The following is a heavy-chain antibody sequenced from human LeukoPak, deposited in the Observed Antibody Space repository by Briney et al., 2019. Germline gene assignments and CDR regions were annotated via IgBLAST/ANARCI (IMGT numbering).Heavy chain of an antibody. CDR1: GGSISGSRYY. V-gene: IGHV4-61*02. D-gene: IGHD3-3*01. J-gene: IGHJ5*02. Sequence: SETLSLTCTVSGGSISGSRYYWSWIRQPAGKGLEWIGRIYTSGSTSYNPSLKSRVTILVDTSKNQFSLKLSSVTAADTAVYYCARSPDDFWSPLNNWFDPWGQGTLVTVSS. CDR2: IYTSGST. CDR3: ARSPDDFWSPLNNWFDP.